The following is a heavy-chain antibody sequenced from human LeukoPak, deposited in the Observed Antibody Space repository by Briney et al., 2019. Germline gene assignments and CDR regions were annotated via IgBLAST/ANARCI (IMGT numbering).Heavy chain of an antibody. V-gene: IGHV4-31*03. D-gene: IGHD2-15*01. CDR1: GGSINSGGYY. Sequence: SETLSLTYTVSGGSINSGGYYWSWIRQYPGKGLEWIGYIYYSGSTYYNPSLKSRVTISVDTSKNQLSLKLSSVTAADTAVYYCARDEGYCSGGSCFNGWFDPWGQGTVVTVSS. CDR2: IYYSGST. J-gene: IGHJ5*02. CDR3: ARDEGYCSGGSCFNGWFDP.